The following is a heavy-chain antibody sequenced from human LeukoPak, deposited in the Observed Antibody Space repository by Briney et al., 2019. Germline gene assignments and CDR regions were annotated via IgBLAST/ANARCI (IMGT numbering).Heavy chain of an antibody. CDR2: IRYDGSNK. D-gene: IGHD2-2*01. CDR3: ALELVVPAALERLNAFDI. CDR1: GFTFSSYG. J-gene: IGHJ3*02. V-gene: IGHV3-30*02. Sequence: GGSLRLSCAASGFTFSSYGMHWVRQAPGKGLEWVAFIRYDGSNKYYADSVKGRFTISRDNSKNTLYLQMNSLRAEDTAVYYCALELVVPAALERLNAFDIWGHGTMVTVSS.